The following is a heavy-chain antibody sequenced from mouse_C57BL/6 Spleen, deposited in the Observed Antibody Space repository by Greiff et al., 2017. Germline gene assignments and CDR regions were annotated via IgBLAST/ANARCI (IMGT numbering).Heavy chain of an antibody. CDR3: ARCLGGSSYYAMDY. CDR2: INPNYGTT. Sequence: EVKLVESGPELVKPGASVKISCKASGYSFTDYNMNWVKQSNGKSLEWIGVINPNYGTTSYNQKFKGKATLTVDQSSSTAYMQLNSLTSEDSAVYYCARCLGGSSYYAMDYWGQGTSVTVSS. J-gene: IGHJ4*01. CDR1: GYSFTDYN. V-gene: IGHV1-39*01. D-gene: IGHD1-1*01.